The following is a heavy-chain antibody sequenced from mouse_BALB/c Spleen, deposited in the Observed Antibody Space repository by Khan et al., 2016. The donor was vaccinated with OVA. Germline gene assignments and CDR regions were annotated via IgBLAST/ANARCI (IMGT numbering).Heavy chain of an antibody. D-gene: IGHD1-2*01. CDR3: ARELRLGGFAY. Sequence: QVQLKESGPGLVASSQNLSITYTVSGFSLTDYGVNWVRQPPGKGLEWLGMIWGDGSTDYNSALKSRLSISKDNSKSQVFLKMNSLQTDDTARYYCARELRLGGFAYWGQGTLVTVSA. J-gene: IGHJ3*01. V-gene: IGHV2-6-7*01. CDR2: IWGDGST. CDR1: GFSLTDYG.